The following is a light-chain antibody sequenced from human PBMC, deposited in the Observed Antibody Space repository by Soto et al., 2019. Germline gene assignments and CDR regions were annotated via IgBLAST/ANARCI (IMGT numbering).Light chain of an antibody. CDR2: EVN. V-gene: IGLV2-14*03. CDR3: TSYTSSSTLL. J-gene: IGLJ2*01. CDR1: SSDVGGYNY. Sequence: QSALTQPASVSGSPGQSITISCTGTSSDVGGYNYVSWYQQHPGKAPKLMIYEVNNRPSGLSNRFSGSKSGNTASLTISGLQADDEADYYCTSYTSSSTLLFGGGTKLTVL.